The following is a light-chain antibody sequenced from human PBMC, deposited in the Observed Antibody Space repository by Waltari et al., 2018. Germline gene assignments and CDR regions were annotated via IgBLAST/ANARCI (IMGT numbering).Light chain of an antibody. Sequence: SYELTQPPSVSVSPGQPARITCYGETLPRKFAYWYQHKSGQAPVLVIFEDNKRPSGIPERFSGSISGTTATLTISGAQVEDEADYYCSSVDSSFKGLFGAGTKVTVL. V-gene: IGLV3-10*01. CDR3: SSVDSSFKGL. CDR1: TLPRKF. CDR2: EDN. J-gene: IGLJ1*01.